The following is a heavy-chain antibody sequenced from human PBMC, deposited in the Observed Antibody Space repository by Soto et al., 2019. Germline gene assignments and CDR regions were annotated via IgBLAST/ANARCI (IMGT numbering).Heavy chain of an antibody. CDR1: GGSISSSTYY. CDR2: IYSSGST. Sequence: SETLSLTCTVSGGSISSSTYYWGWVRQPPGKGLEWIGSIYSSGSTYYNPSFKSRVTVSVDTSKNQFSLKLSSVTAADTAVYYCAQLPHRSTSCYAMRCNMDVWGKGTTVTVSS. D-gene: IGHD2-2*01. CDR3: AQLPHRSTSCYAMRCNMDV. J-gene: IGHJ6*03. V-gene: IGHV4-39*01.